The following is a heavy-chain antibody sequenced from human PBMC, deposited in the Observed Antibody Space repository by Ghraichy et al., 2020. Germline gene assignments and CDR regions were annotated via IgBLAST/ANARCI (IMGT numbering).Heavy chain of an antibody. CDR3: ARAPLGYDSSGYRSAATFDY. D-gene: IGHD3-22*01. J-gene: IGHJ4*02. CDR1: GGSISSYY. Sequence: SETLSLTCTVSGGSISSYYWSWIRQPPGKGLEWIGYIYYSGSTNYNPSLKSRVTISVDTSKNQFSLKLSSVTAADTAVYYCARAPLGYDSSGYRSAATFDYWGQGTLVTVSS. CDR2: IYYSGST. V-gene: IGHV4-59*01.